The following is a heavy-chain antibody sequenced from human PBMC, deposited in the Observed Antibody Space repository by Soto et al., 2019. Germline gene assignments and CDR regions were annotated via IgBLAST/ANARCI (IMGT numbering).Heavy chain of an antibody. D-gene: IGHD3-22*01. J-gene: IGHJ4*02. CDR2: INSDGSST. V-gene: IGHV3-74*01. Sequence: PGGSLRLSCAASGFTFSNYWMHWVRQAPGKGLLWVSRINSDGSSTSYADSVKGRFTISRDNAKNTLYLQVNSLRAEDTAVYYCARLQYYYDRADDYWGQGTLVTVSS. CDR1: GFTFSNYW. CDR3: ARLQYYYDRADDY.